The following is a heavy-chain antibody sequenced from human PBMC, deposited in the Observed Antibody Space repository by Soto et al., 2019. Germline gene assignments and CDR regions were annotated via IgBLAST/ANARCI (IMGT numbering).Heavy chain of an antibody. CDR3: ARAPRTGYDFWSGYYTQNWFDP. CDR1: GFTFSSYW. D-gene: IGHD3-3*01. V-gene: IGHV3-74*01. Sequence: PGGSLSLSYAASGFTFSSYWMHWVLQAPGKGLVWVSRINSDGSSTSYADSVKGRFTISRDNAKNTLYLQMNSLRAEDTAVYYCARAPRTGYDFWSGYYTQNWFDPWGQGTLVTVSS. J-gene: IGHJ5*02. CDR2: INSDGSST.